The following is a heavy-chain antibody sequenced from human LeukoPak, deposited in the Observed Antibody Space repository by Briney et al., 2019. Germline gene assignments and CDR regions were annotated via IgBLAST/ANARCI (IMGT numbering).Heavy chain of an antibody. Sequence: GGSLRLSCAASGFTFSSYWMHWVRHAPGKGLVWVSRINSDGSSTSYADSVKGRFTISRDNAKNTLYLQMNSLRAEDTAVYYCTRDWRNLGYDYWGQGTLVTVSS. D-gene: IGHD5-12*01. CDR3: TRDWRNLGYDY. CDR2: INSDGSST. J-gene: IGHJ4*02. CDR1: GFTFSSYW. V-gene: IGHV3-74*01.